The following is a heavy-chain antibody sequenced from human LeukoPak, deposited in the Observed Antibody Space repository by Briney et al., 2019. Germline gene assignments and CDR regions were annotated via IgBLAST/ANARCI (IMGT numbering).Heavy chain of an antibody. V-gene: IGHV4-4*02. CDR3: ARDPGWELLGAFDI. CDR1: GGSISSTNW. Sequence: SGTLSLTCAVSGGSISSTNWWSWVRQPPGKGLEWIGEIYRSGTTNYKPSLKSRVTISLDKSRNHFSLKLTSVTAADSAVYYCARDPGWELLGAFDIWGQGTMVTVSS. CDR2: IYRSGTT. J-gene: IGHJ3*02. D-gene: IGHD1-26*01.